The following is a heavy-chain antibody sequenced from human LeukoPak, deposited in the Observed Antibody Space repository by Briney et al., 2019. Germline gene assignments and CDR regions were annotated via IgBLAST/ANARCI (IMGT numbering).Heavy chain of an antibody. CDR3: ARSVYSSSWSIFDYYYYGMDV. CDR2: INPNSGGT. D-gene: IGHD6-13*01. Sequence: ASVKVSCKASGYTFTSYYMHWVRQAPGQGLEWMGWINPNSGGTNYAQKFQGWVTMTRDTSISTAYMELSRLRSDDTAVYYCARSVYSSSWSIFDYYYYGMDVWGQGTTVTVSS. CDR1: GYTFTSYY. J-gene: IGHJ6*02. V-gene: IGHV1-2*04.